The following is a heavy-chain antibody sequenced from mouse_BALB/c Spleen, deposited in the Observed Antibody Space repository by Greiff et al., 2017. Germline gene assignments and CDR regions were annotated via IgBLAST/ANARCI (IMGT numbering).Heavy chain of an antibody. D-gene: IGHD1-1*01. CDR1: GFTFSSYT. CDR2: ISNGGGST. V-gene: IGHV5-12-2*01. CDR3: ARHASYYGSSYETH. Sequence: EVQLVESGGGLVQPGGSLKLSCAASGFTFSSYTMSWVRQTPAQRLEWVAYISNGGGSTYYPDTVKGRFTISRDNAKNTLYLQMSSLKSEDTAMYYCARHASYYGSSYETHWGQGTLVTVSA. J-gene: IGHJ3*01.